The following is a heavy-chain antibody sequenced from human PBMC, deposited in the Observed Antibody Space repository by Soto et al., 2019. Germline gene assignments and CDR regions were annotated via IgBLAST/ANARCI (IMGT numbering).Heavy chain of an antibody. CDR2: INPSGGST. CDR3: ARFQRGENDYSNYVYAFDI. Sequence: QVQLVQSGAEVKKPGASVKVSCKASGYTFTSYYMHWVRQAPGQGLEWMGIINPSGGSTSYAQKFQGRVTMTRDTSTSTVYMELSSLRSEDTAVYYCARFQRGENDYSNYVYAFDIWGQGTMVTVSS. CDR1: GYTFTSYY. V-gene: IGHV1-46*01. D-gene: IGHD4-4*01. J-gene: IGHJ3*02.